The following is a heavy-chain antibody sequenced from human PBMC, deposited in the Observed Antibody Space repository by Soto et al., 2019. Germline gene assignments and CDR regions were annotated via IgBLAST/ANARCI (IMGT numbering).Heavy chain of an antibody. CDR1: GYTFTSYA. CDR3: ARLGSSSWSAPHDYYYYGMDV. J-gene: IGHJ6*02. Sequence: ASVKVSCKASGYTFTSYAMHWVRQAPGQRLEWMGWINAGNGNTKYSQKFQGRVTITRDTSASTAYMELSSLRSEDTAVYYCARLGSSSWSAPHDYYYYGMDVWGQGTTVTVS. D-gene: IGHD6-13*01. V-gene: IGHV1-3*01. CDR2: INAGNGNT.